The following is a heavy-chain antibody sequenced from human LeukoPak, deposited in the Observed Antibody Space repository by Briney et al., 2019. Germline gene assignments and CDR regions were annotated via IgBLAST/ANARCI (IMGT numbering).Heavy chain of an antibody. CDR1: GGSFSGYY. D-gene: IGHD2-15*01. CDR3: ARHGYCSGGSCFYVDY. J-gene: IGHJ4*02. Sequence: SETLSLTCAVYGGSFSGYYWSWIRQPPAKGLEWIGEINHSGSTNYNPSLKSRVTISVDTSKNQFSLKLSSVTAADTAVYYCARHGYCSGGSCFYVDYWGQGTLVTVSS. V-gene: IGHV4-34*01. CDR2: INHSGST.